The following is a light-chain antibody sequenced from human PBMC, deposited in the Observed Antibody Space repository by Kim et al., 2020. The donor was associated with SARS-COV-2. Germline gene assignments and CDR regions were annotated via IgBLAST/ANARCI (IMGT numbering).Light chain of an antibody. CDR1: SSNIGTNY. CDR3: AAWDDSLSGREV. Sequence: QRVTNSCSGSSSNIGTNYVYWYQQVPGTAPKLLIYRNNQRPSGVPERFSGSRSGTSASLAISGLRPEDEADYYCAAWDDSLSGREVFGGGTQLTVL. CDR2: RNN. V-gene: IGLV1-47*01. J-gene: IGLJ2*01.